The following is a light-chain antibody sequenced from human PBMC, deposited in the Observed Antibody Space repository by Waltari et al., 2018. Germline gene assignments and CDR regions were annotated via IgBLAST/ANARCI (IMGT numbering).Light chain of an antibody. J-gene: IGKJ1*01. CDR1: QSVSSY. CDR2: DAS. V-gene: IGKV3-11*01. Sequence: EIVLTQSPATLSLSPGERATLSCRASQSVSSYLAWYQQKPGQAPRLLIYDASNRATGIPARVSSSGSGTDFTLTISSLEPEDFAVYYCQQRSNWPSWTFGQGTKVEIK. CDR3: QQRSNWPSWT.